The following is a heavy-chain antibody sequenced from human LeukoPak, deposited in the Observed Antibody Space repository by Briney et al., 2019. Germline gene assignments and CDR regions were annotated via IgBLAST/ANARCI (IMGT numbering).Heavy chain of an antibody. CDR3: ARSGYYDILTGYPFDY. CDR2: ISSSSSYI. CDR1: GFTFSSYS. D-gene: IGHD3-9*01. V-gene: IGHV3-21*01. J-gene: IGHJ4*02. Sequence: GGSLRLSCAASGFTFSSYSMNWVRQAPGKGLEWVSSISSSSSYIYYADSVKGRFTISRDNAKNSLYLRMNSLRAEDTAVYYCARSGYYDILTGYPFDYWGQGTLVTVSS.